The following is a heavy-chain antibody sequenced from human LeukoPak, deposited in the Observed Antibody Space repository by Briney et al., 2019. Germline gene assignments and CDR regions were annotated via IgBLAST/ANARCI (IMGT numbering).Heavy chain of an antibody. CDR1: GFTFSSYW. J-gene: IGHJ6*02. CDR3: ARHPPVTAYYYYGMDV. Sequence: GSLRLSCAASGFTFSSYWMHWVRQAPGKGLVWVSRINSDGSSTSYADSVKGRFTISRDNAKNTLYLQMNSLRAEDTAVYYCARHPPVTAYYYYGMDVWGQGTTVTVSS. V-gene: IGHV3-74*01. CDR2: INSDGSST. D-gene: IGHD2-21*02.